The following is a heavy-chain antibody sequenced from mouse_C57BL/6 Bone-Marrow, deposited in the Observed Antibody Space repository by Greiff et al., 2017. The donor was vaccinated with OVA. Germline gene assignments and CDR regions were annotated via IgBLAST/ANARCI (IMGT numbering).Heavy chain of an antibody. CDR3: ARGGSSLFAY. D-gene: IGHD1-1*01. CDR2: FYPGSGNT. V-gene: IGHV1-62-2*01. Sequence: VQLQQSGAELVKPGASVKLSCKASGYTFTEYTIHWVKQRSGQGLEWIGWFYPGSGNTYYNEKFKGKATLTADKSSSTAYMELRSLTSEDSAVYFCARGGSSLFAYWGQGTLVTVSA. CDR1: GYTFTEYT. J-gene: IGHJ3*01.